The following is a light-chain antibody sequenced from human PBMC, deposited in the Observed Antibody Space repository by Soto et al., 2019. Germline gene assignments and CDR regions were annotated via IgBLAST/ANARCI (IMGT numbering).Light chain of an antibody. J-gene: IGLJ1*01. CDR2: DVS. V-gene: IGLV2-14*01. Sequence: HSVRTQPASVSGTPGQSITISCTGTSSDVGGYNYVSWYQQHPGKAPKLMIYDVSNRPSGVSNRFSGSKSGSTASLTISGLQAEDEADYYCSSYTSSSTLYVFGTGTKVTVL. CDR3: SSYTSSSTLYV. CDR1: SSDVGGYNY.